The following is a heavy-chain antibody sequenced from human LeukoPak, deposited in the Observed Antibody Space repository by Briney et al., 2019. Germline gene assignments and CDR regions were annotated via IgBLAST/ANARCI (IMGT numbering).Heavy chain of an antibody. D-gene: IGHD5-18*01. CDR2: IYYSGST. J-gene: IGHJ6*03. Sequence: PSETLSLTCTVSGGSISSSSYYWGWIRQPPGKGLEWIGSIYYSGSTYYNPSLKSRVTISVDTSKNQFSLKLSSVTAADTAVYYCASGQIQLWGYYYMDVWGKGTTVTVSS. CDR1: GGSISSSSYY. CDR3: ASGQIQLWGYYYMDV. V-gene: IGHV4-39*01.